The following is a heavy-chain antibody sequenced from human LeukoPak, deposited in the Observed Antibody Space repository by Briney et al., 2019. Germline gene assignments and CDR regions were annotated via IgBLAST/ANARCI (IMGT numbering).Heavy chain of an antibody. CDR1: GYTFTSYY. CDR3: ARSVVVVTAIPGPLGY. D-gene: IGHD2-21*02. Sequence: GASVKVSCKASGYTFTSYYMHWVRQAPGQGLEWMGIINPSGGSTSYAQKFQGRVTMTRDMSTSTVYMELSSLRSEDTAVYYCARSVVVVTAIPGPLGYWGQGTLVTVSS. J-gene: IGHJ4*02. V-gene: IGHV1-46*01. CDR2: INPSGGST.